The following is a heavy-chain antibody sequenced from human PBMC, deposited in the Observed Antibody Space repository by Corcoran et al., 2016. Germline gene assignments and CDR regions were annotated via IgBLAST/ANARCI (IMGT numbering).Heavy chain of an antibody. D-gene: IGHD3-3*01. V-gene: IGHV3-74*02. Sequence: EVQLVESGGGLVQPGGSLRLSCAASGFTFSSYWMHWVRQAPGKGLVWVSRINSDGSSTSYAYSVKGRFTISRDNAKNTLYLQMNSLRAEDTAVYYCARGQNYVFWGGPTGFDPWGQGTLVTVSS. CDR1: GFTFSSYW. CDR2: INSDGSST. J-gene: IGHJ5*02. CDR3: ARGQNYVFWGGPTGFDP.